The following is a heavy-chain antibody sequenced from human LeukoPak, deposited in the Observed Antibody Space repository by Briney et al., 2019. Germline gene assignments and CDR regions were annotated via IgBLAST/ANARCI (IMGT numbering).Heavy chain of an antibody. CDR2: IYQSGST. CDR3: GGPRSAFQPFDY. CDR1: GYSISSDSY. V-gene: IGHV4-38-2*01. D-gene: IGHD3-3*01. Sequence: SETLSLTCSVSGYSISSDSYWDWIRQPPGKGLEYIGSIYQSGSTYYSPSLKGRLSISIDTSKNQFSLKVHSVTAADTAMYYCGGPRSAFQPFDYWGQGALVTVSS. J-gene: IGHJ4*02.